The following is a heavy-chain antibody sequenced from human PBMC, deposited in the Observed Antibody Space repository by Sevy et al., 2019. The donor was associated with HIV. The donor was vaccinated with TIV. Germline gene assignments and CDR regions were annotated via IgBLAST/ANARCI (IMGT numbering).Heavy chain of an antibody. V-gene: IGHV3-30*02. D-gene: IGHD1-7*01. CDR3: AKGAYNWNYGGPDY. Sequence: GSLRLSCAASGFTFSSYGMHWVRQAPGKGLEWVAFIRYDGSNKYYADSVKGRFTISRDNSKNTLYLQMNSLRAEDTAVYYCAKGAYNWNYGGPDYWGQGTLVTVSS. CDR1: GFTFSSYG. J-gene: IGHJ4*02. CDR2: IRYDGSNK.